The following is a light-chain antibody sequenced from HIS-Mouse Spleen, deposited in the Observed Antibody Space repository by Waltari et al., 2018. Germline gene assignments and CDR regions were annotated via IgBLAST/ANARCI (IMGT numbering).Light chain of an antibody. V-gene: IGLV2-23*01. Sequence: QSALTQPASVSGSPGQSITISCTGTSSDVGSDNLVPWYQQHPGKAPKPMIYEGSKRPSGVSNRFSGSKSGNTASLTISGLQAEDEADYYCCSYAGSSTWVFGGGTKLTVL. CDR2: EGS. CDR3: CSYAGSSTWV. J-gene: IGLJ3*02. CDR1: SSDVGSDNL.